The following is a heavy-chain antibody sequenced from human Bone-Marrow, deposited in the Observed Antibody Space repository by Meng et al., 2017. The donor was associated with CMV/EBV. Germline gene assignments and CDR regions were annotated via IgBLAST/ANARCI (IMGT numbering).Heavy chain of an antibody. J-gene: IGHJ5*02. CDR2: IIPILGIA. Sequence: SVKVSCKASGGTFSSYTISWVRQAPGQGLEWMGRIIPILGIANYAQKFQGRVTITADKSTSTAYMELSRLRSDNTAVYYCAREGSSSGFDPWGQGTLVTVSS. CDR1: GGTFSSYT. CDR3: AREGSSSGFDP. D-gene: IGHD6-6*01. V-gene: IGHV1-69*04.